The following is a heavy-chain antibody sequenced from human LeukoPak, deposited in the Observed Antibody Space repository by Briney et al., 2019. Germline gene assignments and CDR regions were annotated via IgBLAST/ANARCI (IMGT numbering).Heavy chain of an antibody. CDR1: GFTFSNTW. V-gene: IGHV3-15*01. CDR3: AAQGGSGDLRY. CDR2: IKRIIDGGTT. J-gene: IGHJ4*02. D-gene: IGHD4-17*01. Sequence: GGSLRLSCAISGFTFSNTWMNWVRQAPGKGLEWVGRIKRIIDGGTTDYAAPVKGRFTVSRDDSINTLYLQMSSLKTEDTAVYYCAAQGGSGDLRYWGQGTLVTVSS.